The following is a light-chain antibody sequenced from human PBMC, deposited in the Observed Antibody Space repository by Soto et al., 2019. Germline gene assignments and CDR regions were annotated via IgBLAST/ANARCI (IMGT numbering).Light chain of an antibody. Sequence: TQMTQSPSSVSASVGDRVTITCRASQGISSWLAWYQQKPGKAPSLLIYAASSLQSGVPARFSGSGSVTVFTLTITSLQPEDFATYYCQQASSFPVSFGGGTKVENK. CDR2: AAS. CDR3: QQASSFPVS. V-gene: IGKV1-12*01. J-gene: IGKJ4*01. CDR1: QGISSW.